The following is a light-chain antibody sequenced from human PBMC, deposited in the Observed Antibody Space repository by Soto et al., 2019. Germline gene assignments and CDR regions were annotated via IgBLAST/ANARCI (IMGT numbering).Light chain of an antibody. Sequence: QSALTQPASVSGFPGQSITISCTGTNSDVGSSNSVSWYQHHPGKAPKLIIYDVNSRPSGVCNRFSGSKSGNTASLTISGLQVEDEADYYCSSYTNNSPNCVFGTGTKVTVL. J-gene: IGLJ1*01. CDR2: DVN. CDR3: SSYTNNSPNCV. V-gene: IGLV2-14*03. CDR1: NSDVGSSNS.